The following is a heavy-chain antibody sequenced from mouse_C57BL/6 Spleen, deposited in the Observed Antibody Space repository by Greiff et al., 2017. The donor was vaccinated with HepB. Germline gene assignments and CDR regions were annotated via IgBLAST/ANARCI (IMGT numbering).Heavy chain of an antibody. CDR3: ARGYWSSYWFAY. Sequence: VQLQQSGAELAKPGASVKLSCKASGYTFTSYWMHWVKQRPGQGLEWIGYINPSSGYTKYNQKFKDKATLTADKSSSTAYMQLSSRTYEDAAVDDGARGYWSSYWFAYWGQETLVTVSA. V-gene: IGHV1-7*01. D-gene: IGHD1-1*01. CDR2: INPSSGYT. CDR1: GYTFTSYW. J-gene: IGHJ3*01.